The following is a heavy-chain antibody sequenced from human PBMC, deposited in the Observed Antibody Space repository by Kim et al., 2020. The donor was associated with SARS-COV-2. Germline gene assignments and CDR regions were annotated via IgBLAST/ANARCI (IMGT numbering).Heavy chain of an antibody. CDR3: ARNLHSSAWIFFWYFDL. CDR2: IFGSGSST. D-gene: IGHD6-19*01. CDR1: GFTFSSYS. Sequence: GGSLRLSCVASGFTFSSYSMTWVRQAPGKGLEWVSTIFGSGSSTYSADSAKGRFTISRDDSKKTLYLEMNSLRAEDTAVYYCARNLHSSAWIFFWYFDLWGRGTLLTISS. J-gene: IGHJ2*01. V-gene: IGHV3-23*05.